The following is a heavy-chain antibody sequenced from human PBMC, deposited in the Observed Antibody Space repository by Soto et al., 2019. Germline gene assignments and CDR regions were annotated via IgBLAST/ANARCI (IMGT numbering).Heavy chain of an antibody. Sequence: QLQLQESGSGLVKPSQTLSLTCAVSGGSISSGGYSWSWIRQPPGKGLEWIGYIYHSGSTYYNPSLKRRVXXXGXXSKNQFSLTLSSVTAADTAVYYCARGGKTVTTFDYWGQGTLVTVSS. D-gene: IGHD4-17*01. V-gene: IGHV4-30-2*01. J-gene: IGHJ4*02. CDR1: GGSISSGGYS. CDR2: IYHSGST. CDR3: ARGGKTVTTFDY.